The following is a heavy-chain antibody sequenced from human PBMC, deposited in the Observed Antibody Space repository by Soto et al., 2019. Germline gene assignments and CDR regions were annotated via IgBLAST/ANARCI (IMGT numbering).Heavy chain of an antibody. J-gene: IGHJ6*02. Sequence: SETLSLTCAVYGGSFSGYYWSWIRQPPGKGLEWIGEINHSGSTNYNPSLKSRVTISVDTSKNQFSLKLSSVTAADTAVYYCARGYYGYRMDVWGQGTTVTVSS. CDR2: INHSGST. V-gene: IGHV4-34*01. CDR1: GGSFSGYY. D-gene: IGHD4-17*01. CDR3: ARGYYGYRMDV.